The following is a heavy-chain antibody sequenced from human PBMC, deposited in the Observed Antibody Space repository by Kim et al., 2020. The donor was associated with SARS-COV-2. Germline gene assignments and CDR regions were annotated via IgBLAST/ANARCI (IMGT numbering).Heavy chain of an antibody. V-gene: IGHV4-34*01. J-gene: IGHJ5*02. D-gene: IGHD3-10*01. Sequence: SETLSLTCAVYGGSFSGYYWSWIRQPPGKGLEWIGEINHSGSTNYNPSLKSRVTISVDTSKNQFSLKLSSVTAADTAVYYCARGHALVRGVTLGPWGQGTLVTVSS. CDR2: INHSGST. CDR3: ARGHALVRGVTLGP. CDR1: GGSFSGYY.